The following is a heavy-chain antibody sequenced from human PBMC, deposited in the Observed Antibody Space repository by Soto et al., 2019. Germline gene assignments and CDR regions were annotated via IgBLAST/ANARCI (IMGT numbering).Heavy chain of an antibody. D-gene: IGHD3-10*01. Sequence: QVQLQESGPGLVKHSQTLSLTCTVSGCSIRSGGYYWSWIRQHTGKGLEWIGYIHYIGSTYYNPSLNSRVTISVDTSKNQSSLKLSSVTAADTAVYYCAREPGIWGQGPLVTVSS. CDR1: GCSIRSGGYY. CDR3: AREPGI. V-gene: IGHV4-31*03. CDR2: IHYIGST. J-gene: IGHJ4*02.